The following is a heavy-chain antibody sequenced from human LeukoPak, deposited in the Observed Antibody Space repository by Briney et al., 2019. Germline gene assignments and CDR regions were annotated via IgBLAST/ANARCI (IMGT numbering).Heavy chain of an antibody. V-gene: IGHV3-20*04. D-gene: IGHD3-10*01. CDR1: GFTFDDYG. Sequence: PGGSLRLSCAASGFTFDDYGMSWVRQAPGKGLEWVSGINWNGGSTGYADSVKGRFTISRDNAKNSLYLQMNSLRAEDTALYYCARERVDYGSGSYPSFDYWGQGTLVTVSS. J-gene: IGHJ4*02. CDR3: ARERVDYGSGSYPSFDY. CDR2: INWNGGST.